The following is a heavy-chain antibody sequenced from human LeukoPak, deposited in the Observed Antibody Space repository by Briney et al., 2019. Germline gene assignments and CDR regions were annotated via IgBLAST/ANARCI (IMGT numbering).Heavy chain of an antibody. CDR3: ARVASSSWYGY. D-gene: IGHD6-13*01. CDR2: IFPVFGTP. J-gene: IGHJ4*02. Sequence: SVKVSCKASGGTFNNFAICWVRQAPGQGLEWMGGIFPVFGTPTYAQKFQGRVTITADESTRTAHMELSSLRSDDTAVYYCARVASSSWYGYWGQGTLVTVSS. CDR1: GGTFNNFA. V-gene: IGHV1-69*01.